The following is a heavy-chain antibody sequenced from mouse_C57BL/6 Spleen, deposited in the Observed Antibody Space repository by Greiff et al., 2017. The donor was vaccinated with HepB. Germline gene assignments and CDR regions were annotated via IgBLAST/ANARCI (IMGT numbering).Heavy chain of an antibody. J-gene: IGHJ4*01. V-gene: IGHV5-6*01. CDR2: ISSGGSYT. D-gene: IGHD3-2*02. Sequence: EVMLVESGGDLVKPGGSLKLSCAASGFTFSSYGMSWVRQTPDKRLEWVATISSGGSYTYYPDSVKGRFTISRDNAKNTLYLQMSSLKSEDTAMYYCARHEGSSGYGYAMDYWGQGTSVTVSS. CDR1: GFTFSSYG. CDR3: ARHEGSSGYGYAMDY.